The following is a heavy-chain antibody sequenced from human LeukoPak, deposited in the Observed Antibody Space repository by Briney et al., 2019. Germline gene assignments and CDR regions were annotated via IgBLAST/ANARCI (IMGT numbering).Heavy chain of an antibody. CDR3: ARLYSSSFPLY. D-gene: IGHD6-6*01. J-gene: IGHJ4*02. Sequence: PSGTLSLTCTVSGGSTSSYYWSWLRQPPGKGLEWIGYIYYSGSTNYNPSLRSRVTISVDTSKNQFSLKLSSVTAADTAVYYCARLYSSSFPLYWGQGTLVTVSS. V-gene: IGHV4-59*08. CDR1: GGSTSSYY. CDR2: IYYSGST.